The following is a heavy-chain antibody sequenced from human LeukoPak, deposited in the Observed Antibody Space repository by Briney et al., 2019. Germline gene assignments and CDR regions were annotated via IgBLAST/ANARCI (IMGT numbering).Heavy chain of an antibody. CDR2: MSYSGNI. Sequence: SETLSLTCTVSGGSVSGYYCNWIRQPPGKGLEWIGYMSYSGNINYNPSLKSRVTISADTSKNQFSLKLNSVTVAVTAVYYCAILGGGPPMATPDYRGQGTLVTVSS. V-gene: IGHV4-59*08. D-gene: IGHD3-10*01. J-gene: IGHJ4*02. CDR1: GGSVSGYY. CDR3: AILGGGPPMATPDY.